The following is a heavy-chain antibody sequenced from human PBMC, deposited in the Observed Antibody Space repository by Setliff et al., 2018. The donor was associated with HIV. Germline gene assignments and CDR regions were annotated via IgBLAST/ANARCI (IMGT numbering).Heavy chain of an antibody. CDR3: ARGLTSRRGNWFDP. J-gene: IGHJ5*02. Sequence: SETLSLTCTVSGDSLIGFYWGWIRQPPGEGPEWIGHISSSGSTNYSPSLRSRVIMSVDTSQNLFSLILTSVTAADTAVYYCARGLTSRRGNWFDPWAREPWSPSPQ. D-gene: IGHD3-10*01. CDR1: GDSLIGFY. CDR2: ISSSGST. V-gene: IGHV4-59*01.